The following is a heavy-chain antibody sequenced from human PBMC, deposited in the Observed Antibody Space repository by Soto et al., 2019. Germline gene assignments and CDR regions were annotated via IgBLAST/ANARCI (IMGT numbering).Heavy chain of an antibody. CDR3: ARAAAGGGTFDY. CDR1: GGSISSYY. J-gene: IGHJ4*02. CDR2: IYYSGST. V-gene: IGHV4-59*01. D-gene: IGHD6-13*01. Sequence: PSETLSLTCTVSGGSISSYYWSWIRQPPGKGLEWIGYIYYSGSTNYNPSLKSRVTISVDTSKNQFSLKLSSVTAADTAVYYCARAAAGGGTFDYWGQGTLVTVSS.